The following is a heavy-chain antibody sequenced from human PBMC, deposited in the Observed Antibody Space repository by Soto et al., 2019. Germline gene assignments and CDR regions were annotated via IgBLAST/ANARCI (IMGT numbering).Heavy chain of an antibody. Sequence: GASGKGSCTASGGTFSSDAIRWVRHAPGQGLEWMGAIIPIFGTANYAQKFQGRVTITADKSTSTACMELSTPTSEHTAVYYCARRGHPHRFGELVYPRLDYWGQGTVVTVSS. J-gene: IGHJ4*02. V-gene: IGHV1-69*06. D-gene: IGHD3-10*01. CDR3: ARRGHPHRFGELVYPRLDY. CDR1: GGTFSSDA. CDR2: IIPIFGTA.